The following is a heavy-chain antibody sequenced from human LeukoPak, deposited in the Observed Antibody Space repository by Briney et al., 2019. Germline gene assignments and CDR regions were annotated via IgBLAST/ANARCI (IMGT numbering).Heavy chain of an antibody. CDR2: INPDSGGT. CDR1: GYTFTGYY. V-gene: IGHV1-2*06. CDR3: ARDSGYCSPTGCYYFDH. D-gene: IGHD2-2*01. Sequence: GASVKVSCKTSGYTFTGYYMHCVRQAPGQGLEWIGRINPDSGGTDYAQKFQGRVTMTRETSISTAYMELSRPSSDDTAVYYCARDSGYCSPTGCYYFDHWGQGTLVTVSS. J-gene: IGHJ4*02.